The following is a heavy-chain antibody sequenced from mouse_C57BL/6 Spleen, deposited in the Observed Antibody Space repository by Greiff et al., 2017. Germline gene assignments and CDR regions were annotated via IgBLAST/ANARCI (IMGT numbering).Heavy chain of an antibody. V-gene: IGHV5-17*01. D-gene: IGHD2-5*01. J-gene: IGHJ4*01. CDR1: GFTFSDYG. CDR3: ARDSNYYAMDD. CDR2: ISSGSSTI. Sequence: EVMLVESGGGLVKPGGSLKLSCAASGFTFSDYGMHWVRQAPEKGLEWVAYISSGSSTIYYADTVKGRFTISRDNAKNTLFLQMTSLRSEDTAMYYCARDSNYYAMDDWGQGTSVTVSS.